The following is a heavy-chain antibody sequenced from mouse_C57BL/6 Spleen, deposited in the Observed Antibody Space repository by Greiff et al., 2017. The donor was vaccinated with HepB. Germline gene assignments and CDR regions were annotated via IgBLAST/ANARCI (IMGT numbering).Heavy chain of an antibody. J-gene: IGHJ3*01. V-gene: IGHV1-50*01. CDR1: GYTFTSYW. CDR3: AKTAQATAWFAY. D-gene: IGHD3-2*02. CDR2: IDPSDSYT. Sequence: QVQLQQPGAELVKPGASVKLSCKASGYTFTSYWMQWVKQRPGQGLEWIGEIDPSDSYTNYNQKFKGKATLTVDTSSSTAYMQLSSLTSEDSAVYYCAKTAQATAWFAYWGQGTLVTVSA.